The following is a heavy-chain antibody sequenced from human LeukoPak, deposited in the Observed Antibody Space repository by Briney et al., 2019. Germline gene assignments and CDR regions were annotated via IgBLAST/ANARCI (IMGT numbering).Heavy chain of an antibody. CDR1: GFTFSSYS. J-gene: IGHJ4*02. D-gene: IGHD6-6*01. Sequence: GGSLRLSCAASGFTFSSYSMNWVRQAPGKGLEWVSYISSSSSTIYYADSVKGRFTISRDNAKNSLYLQMNSLRAEDTAVYYCAGSRGGSIAARPSDYWGQGTLVTVSS. CDR2: ISSSSSTI. CDR3: AGSRGGSIAARPSDY. V-gene: IGHV3-48*01.